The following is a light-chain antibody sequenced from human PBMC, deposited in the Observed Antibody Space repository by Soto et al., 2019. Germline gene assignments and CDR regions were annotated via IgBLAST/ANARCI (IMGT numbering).Light chain of an antibody. J-gene: IGLJ2*01. CDR2: EDN. V-gene: IGLV6-57*04. CDR1: SGSIASNY. Sequence: FMLTQPHSVSESPGQTVTISCTRSSGSIASNYVQWYQQRPGSAPTTVIYEDNQRPSGVPDRFSGSIDSSSNSASLTISGLKTEDEADYSCQSYDSSNVVFGGGTKLTVL. CDR3: QSYDSSNVV.